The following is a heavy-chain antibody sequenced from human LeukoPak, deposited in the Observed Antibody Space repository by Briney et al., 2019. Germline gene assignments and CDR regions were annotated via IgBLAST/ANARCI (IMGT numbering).Heavy chain of an antibody. CDR2: FYDSGTT. CDR1: GVAISSYY. D-gene: IGHD5-18*01. CDR3: ARAYFNGYGIDGFEY. Sequence: PSETLSLTCAVSGVAISSYYWSWIRQSPGKGLEWIGHFYDSGTTQYNPSLKSRVTISVDTSKNQFPLKLNSVTAADTAVYYCARAYFNGYGIDGFEYWGQGVLVTVSS. J-gene: IGHJ4*02. V-gene: IGHV4-59*01.